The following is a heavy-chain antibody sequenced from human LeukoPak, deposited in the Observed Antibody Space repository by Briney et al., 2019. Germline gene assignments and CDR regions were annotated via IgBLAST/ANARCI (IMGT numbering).Heavy chain of an antibody. CDR2: IDTNTGNP. D-gene: IGHD3-22*01. CDR3: VTYYDSSGFWGY. J-gene: IGHJ4*02. CDR1: GYTFTNYT. Sequence: ASVKVSCKASGYTFTNYTLNWVRQAPGQGLEWMGWIDTNTGNPTYAQGFTGRFVFSSDTSITTAYLQISSLKAEDTAIYYCVTYYDSSGFWGYWGQGTLVTVSS. V-gene: IGHV7-4-1*02.